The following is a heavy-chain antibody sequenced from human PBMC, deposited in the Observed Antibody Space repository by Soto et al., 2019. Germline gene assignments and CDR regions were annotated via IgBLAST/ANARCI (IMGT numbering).Heavy chain of an antibody. CDR3: AKDRGHIAVAAITGGGDFHI. Sequence: QLVESGGGVVQPGTSLRLSCVASGFTLSSYGMHWVRQAPGKGLEWVAAISYDGDDQYYGDSVRGRFTISRDNSKRTVYLQLNSLRAEDTGVYYCAKDRGHIAVAAITGGGDFHIWGQGTMVAVSS. CDR1: GFTLSSYG. D-gene: IGHD6-19*01. J-gene: IGHJ3*02. V-gene: IGHV3-30*18. CDR2: ISYDGDDQ.